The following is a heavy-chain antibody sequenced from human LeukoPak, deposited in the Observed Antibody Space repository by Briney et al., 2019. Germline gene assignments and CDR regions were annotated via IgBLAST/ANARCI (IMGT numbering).Heavy chain of an antibody. CDR2: ISSEGGST. CDR3: ARRYCSSSSCSPLDY. D-gene: IGHD2-2*01. CDR1: GFTFSSYA. V-gene: IGHV3-64*02. J-gene: IGHJ4*02. Sequence: GGSLRLSCAASGFTFSSYAMHWVRQAPGKGLQYVSAISSEGGSTYYADSVKGRFTISRDDSKNTLYLQMGSLRVEDMAVYYCARRYCSSSSCSPLDYWGQGTLVTVSS.